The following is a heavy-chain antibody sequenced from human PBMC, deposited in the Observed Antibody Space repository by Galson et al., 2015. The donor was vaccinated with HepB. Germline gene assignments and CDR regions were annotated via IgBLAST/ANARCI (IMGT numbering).Heavy chain of an antibody. CDR1: GYTFTTYG. CDR3: ARARYSTSPPDY. V-gene: IGHV1-18*01. Sequence: SVKVSCKASGYTFTTYGISWVRQAPGQGLEWMGWISTYNFNTNFAQRLQDRVTMSTDTATNTAYMELRSLGSDDTAVYYCARARYSTSPPDYWGKGTLVTVSS. J-gene: IGHJ4*02. D-gene: IGHD1-26*01. CDR2: ISTYNFNT.